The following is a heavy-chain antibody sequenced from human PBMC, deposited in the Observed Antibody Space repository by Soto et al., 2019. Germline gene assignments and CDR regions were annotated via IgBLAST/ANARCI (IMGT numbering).Heavy chain of an antibody. J-gene: IGHJ4*02. CDR3: ARRLVYGGKNVDY. CDR2: IYYSGST. Sequence: PSETLSLTCTVSGGSISSSSYYWGWIRQPPGKGLEWIGSIYYSGSTYYNPSLKSRVTISVDTSKNQFSLKLSSVTAADTAVYYCARRLVYGGKNVDYWGQGTLVTVSS. V-gene: IGHV4-39*01. CDR1: GGSISSSSYY. D-gene: IGHD4-17*01.